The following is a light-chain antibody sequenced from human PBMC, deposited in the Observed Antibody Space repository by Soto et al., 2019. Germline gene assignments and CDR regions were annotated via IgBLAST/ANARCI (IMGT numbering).Light chain of an antibody. Sequence: PGERATLSCRASQTVISTFLAWYQQKPGQATRLLIYGASRRATDIPDRFSGSGSGTDFTLTITRLEPEDFAVYYCHQYDSSRTFGQGTKVEMK. J-gene: IGKJ1*01. CDR3: HQYDSSRT. V-gene: IGKV3-20*01. CDR2: GAS. CDR1: QTVISTF.